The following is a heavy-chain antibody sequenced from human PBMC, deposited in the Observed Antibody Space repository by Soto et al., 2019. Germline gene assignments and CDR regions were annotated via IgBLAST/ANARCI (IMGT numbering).Heavy chain of an antibody. CDR2: IKSKSAGGTT. J-gene: IGHJ4*02. CDR3: TTDDLDYYYSSGSSY. CDR1: GFTFSSAW. D-gene: IGHD3-22*01. Sequence: GGSLRLSCAASGFTFSSAWMTWVRQAPGKGLEWVGRIKSKSAGGTTDYAAPVKGRFTISRDDSKTTLYLQMNSLKTEDTAVYYCTTDDLDYYYSSGSSYWGQGTPVTVSS. V-gene: IGHV3-15*01.